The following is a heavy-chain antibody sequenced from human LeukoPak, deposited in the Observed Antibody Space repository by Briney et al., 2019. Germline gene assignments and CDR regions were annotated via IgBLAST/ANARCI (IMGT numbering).Heavy chain of an antibody. Sequence: GGSLRLSCAASGFTFSSYSMNWVRQAPGKGLEWVSSISSSSSYIYYADSVKGRFPISRDTAKNSLFLQMNSLRVEDTAMYYCARGRFWWFAWGQGTLVTVSS. CDR3: ARGRFWWFA. V-gene: IGHV3-21*01. J-gene: IGHJ5*02. D-gene: IGHD2-15*01. CDR1: GFTFSSYS. CDR2: ISSSSSYI.